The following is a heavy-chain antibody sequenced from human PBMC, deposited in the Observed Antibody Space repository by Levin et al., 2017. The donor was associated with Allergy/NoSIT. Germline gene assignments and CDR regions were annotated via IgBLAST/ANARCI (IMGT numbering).Heavy chain of an antibody. D-gene: IGHD3-9*01. J-gene: IGHJ4*02. Sequence: HAGGSLRLSCAASGFTFSSYWMHWVRQAPGKGLVWVSRINSDGSSTSYADSVKGRFTISRDNAKNTLYLQMNSLRAEDTAVYYCARGYYDVLTGYRVFDYWGQGTLVTVSS. CDR3: ARGYYDVLTGYRVFDY. V-gene: IGHV3-74*01. CDR1: GFTFSSYW. CDR2: INSDGSST.